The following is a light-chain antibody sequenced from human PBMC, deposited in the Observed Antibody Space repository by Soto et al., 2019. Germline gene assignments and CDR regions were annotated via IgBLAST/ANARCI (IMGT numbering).Light chain of an antibody. Sequence: QSVLTQPPSASGTPGQRVTISCSGRRSNVGTNLVNWYQQLPGTAPKLLIYAHIQRPSGVPDRFSGSTSGTSVSLAISGLQSEDEADYYCAVWDDGLNGYVFGTGTKVTV. V-gene: IGLV1-44*01. CDR3: AVWDDGLNGYV. J-gene: IGLJ1*01. CDR1: RSNVGTNL. CDR2: AHI.